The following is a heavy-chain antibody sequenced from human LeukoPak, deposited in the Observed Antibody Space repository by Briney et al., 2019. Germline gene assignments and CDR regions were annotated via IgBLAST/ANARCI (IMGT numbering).Heavy chain of an antibody. Sequence: GGSLRLPCAASGFTFSSYAMSWVRQAPGKGLEWVSAISGSGGSTYYADSVKGRFTISRDNSKNTLYLQMNSLRAEDTAVYYCAKDLHPSIAVAGNSDYWGQGTLVTVSS. CDR1: GFTFSSYA. D-gene: IGHD6-19*01. CDR3: AKDLHPSIAVAGNSDY. V-gene: IGHV3-23*01. CDR2: ISGSGGST. J-gene: IGHJ4*02.